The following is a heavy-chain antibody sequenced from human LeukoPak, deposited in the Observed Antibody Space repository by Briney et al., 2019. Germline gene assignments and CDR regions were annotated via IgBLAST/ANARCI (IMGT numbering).Heavy chain of an antibody. Sequence: GGSLRLSCAASGFTFGGFSMNWVRQAPGKGLEWVSYIRSSGSAIYYADSVRGRFTISRDNARNSLYLQMNSLRDEDTAVYHCTRGDGSTDYSDHRLRYWGRGTLVTVSS. CDR2: IRSSGSAI. CDR1: GFTFGGFS. CDR3: TRGDGSTDYSDHRLRY. D-gene: IGHD3-10*01. J-gene: IGHJ4*02. V-gene: IGHV3-48*02.